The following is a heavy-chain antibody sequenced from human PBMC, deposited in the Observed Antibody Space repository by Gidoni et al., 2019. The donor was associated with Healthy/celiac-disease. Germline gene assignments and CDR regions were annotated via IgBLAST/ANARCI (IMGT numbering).Heavy chain of an antibody. D-gene: IGHD3-3*01. CDR3: AKAPNDFWSGGTFDY. J-gene: IGHJ4*02. CDR1: GFTFRSYG. V-gene: IGHV3-30*18. CDR2: ISYDGINK. Sequence: QVQLVESGGGVVQPGRSLRLSCAASGFTFRSYGMHWVRQAPGKVLEWVAVISYDGINKYYADSVKGRFTISRDNSKNTLYLQMNSLRAEDTAVYYCAKAPNDFWSGGTFDYWGQGTLVTVSS.